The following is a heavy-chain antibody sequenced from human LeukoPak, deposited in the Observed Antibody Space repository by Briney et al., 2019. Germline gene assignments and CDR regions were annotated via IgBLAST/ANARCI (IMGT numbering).Heavy chain of an antibody. Sequence: SETLSLTCTVSGGSISSGGYYWSWIRQHPGKGLEWIGYIYYSGSTYYNPSLKSRVTISVDASKNQFSLKLSSVTAADTAVYYCARRSYGGNPDYWGQGTLVTVSS. V-gene: IGHV4-31*03. J-gene: IGHJ4*02. CDR3: ARRSYGGNPDY. D-gene: IGHD4-23*01. CDR2: IYYSGST. CDR1: GGSISSGGYY.